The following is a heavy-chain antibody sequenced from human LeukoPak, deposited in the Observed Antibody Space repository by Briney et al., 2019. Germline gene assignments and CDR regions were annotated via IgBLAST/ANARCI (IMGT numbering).Heavy chain of an antibody. V-gene: IGHV4-38-2*02. CDR1: GYSISSGYY. Sequence: PSETLSLTCTVSGYSISSGYYWGWIRQPPGKGLEWIGYIFYNGNTNYNLSLKSRVTMSMDTSKNQFSLRLNSVTAADTALYFCAREEQSVGPYFDYWGQGILVTVSS. J-gene: IGHJ4*02. CDR3: AREEQSVGPYFDY. D-gene: IGHD3-10*01. CDR2: IFYNGNT.